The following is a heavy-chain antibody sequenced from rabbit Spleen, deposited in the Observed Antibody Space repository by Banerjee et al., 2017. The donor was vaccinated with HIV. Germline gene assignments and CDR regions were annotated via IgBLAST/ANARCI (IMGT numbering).Heavy chain of an antibody. CDR1: GFSFSYSDY. CDR3: GRAGEGGYGYLDL. V-gene: IGHV1S40*01. J-gene: IGHJ4*01. CDR2: IGAGVSYTT. Sequence: QSLEESGGDLVKSGASLTLTCTPSGFSFSYSDYMCWVRQPPGKGPEWIACIGAGVSYTTYYATWAKGRFTISKTSSTTVTLEMTSLTVADTATFFCGRAGEGGYGYLDLWGQGTLVTVS. D-gene: IGHD2-1*01.